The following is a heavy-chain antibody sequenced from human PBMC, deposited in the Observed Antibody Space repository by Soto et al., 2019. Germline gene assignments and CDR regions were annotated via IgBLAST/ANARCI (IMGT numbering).Heavy chain of an antibody. Sequence: SETLSLTCTVSGGSISSYYCSWIRQPAGKGLEWIGRIYTSGSTNYNPSLKSRVTMSVDTSKNQFSLKPSSVTAADTAVYYCARVIRQQLVNYYFDYWGQGTLVTVSS. V-gene: IGHV4-4*07. J-gene: IGHJ4*02. CDR1: GGSISSYY. CDR3: ARVIRQQLVNYYFDY. D-gene: IGHD6-13*01. CDR2: IYTSGST.